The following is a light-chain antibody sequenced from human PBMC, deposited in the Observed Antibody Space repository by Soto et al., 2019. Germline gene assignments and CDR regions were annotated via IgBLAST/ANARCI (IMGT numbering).Light chain of an antibody. V-gene: IGKV3-15*01. Sequence: EVELTQSPDILSVSPGETATLSCRASQSVRSNLAWYQQKPGQAPRLLIYGASTRATGIPARFSGSGSGREFTLTISSLQSEDFALYYCQQYNIWPPLTFGGGTKVEIK. J-gene: IGKJ4*01. CDR2: GAS. CDR1: QSVRSN. CDR3: QQYNIWPPLT.